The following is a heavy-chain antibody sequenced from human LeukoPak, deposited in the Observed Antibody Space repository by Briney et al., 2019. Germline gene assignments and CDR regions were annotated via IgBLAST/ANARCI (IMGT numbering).Heavy chain of an antibody. V-gene: IGHV4-59*01. D-gene: IGHD6-13*01. J-gene: IGHJ1*01. CDR1: GGSMSGYF. CDR2: IYYSGST. CDR3: ARSITSSWYGDFQH. Sequence: PSETLSLTCTVSGGSMSGYFWSWIRQPPGKGLEWIGYIYYSGSTNYNPSLKSRVTISVDTSKNQFSLELSSVTAADTAVHYCARSITSSWYGDFQHWGQGTLVTVSS.